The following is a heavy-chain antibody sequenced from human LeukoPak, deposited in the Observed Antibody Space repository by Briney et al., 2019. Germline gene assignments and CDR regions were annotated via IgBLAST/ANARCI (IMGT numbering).Heavy chain of an antibody. Sequence: ASVKVSCRASGYTFTGYHMHWVRQAPGQGLEWMGWINPKTGGTNFAQRFKGRVTMTRDTSITTAYMELRRLKYDDTAVYYCARGEYSSGWYWFFDYWGQGTLVTVSS. CDR1: GYTFTGYH. V-gene: IGHV1-2*02. CDR3: ARGEYSSGWYWFFDY. D-gene: IGHD6-19*01. J-gene: IGHJ4*02. CDR2: INPKTGGT.